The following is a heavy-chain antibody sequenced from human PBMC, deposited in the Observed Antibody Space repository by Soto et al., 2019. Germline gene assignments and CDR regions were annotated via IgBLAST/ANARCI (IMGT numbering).Heavy chain of an antibody. V-gene: IGHV3-48*01. J-gene: IGHJ3*02. D-gene: IGHD1-26*01. CDR3: ARGRRGLVRVGFDI. Sequence: EMQLVESGGGLVQPGGSLRLSRAASGFTFSTYTMNWVRQAPGKGLEWVSYISSSSSTIDYADSVNGRLTISRDNVRNSRYLQMNSLRVEDTAVYYCARGRRGLVRVGFDIWGQGTMVTVSS. CDR2: ISSSSSTI. CDR1: GFTFSTYT.